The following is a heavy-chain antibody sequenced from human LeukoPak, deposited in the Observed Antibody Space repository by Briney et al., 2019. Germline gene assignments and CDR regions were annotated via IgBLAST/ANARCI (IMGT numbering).Heavy chain of an antibody. V-gene: IGHV1-2*02. J-gene: IGHJ2*01. D-gene: IGHD7-27*01. Sequence: ASVKVSCKAPGYTFTAYYIHWVRQAPGQGLEWMGWISPNSGGTDYAQKFKGRVTMTRDTSISTTYVELSSLTSDDTAVYYCAIQPWGSGNNWYFDLWGRGTLVTVSS. CDR1: GYTFTAYY. CDR3: AIQPWGSGNNWYFDL. CDR2: ISPNSGGT.